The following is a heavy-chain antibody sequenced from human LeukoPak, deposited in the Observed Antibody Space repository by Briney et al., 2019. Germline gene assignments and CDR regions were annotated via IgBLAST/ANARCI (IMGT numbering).Heavy chain of an antibody. CDR2: ISWNSGSI. CDR1: GFTFSSYA. CDR3: AKDMSGAAAGNFDY. Sequence: PGGSLRLSCAASGFTFSSYAMPWFRQAPGKGLEWVSGISWNSGSIGYADSVKGRFTISRDNAKNSLYLQMNSLRAEDTALYYCAKDMSGAAAGNFDYWGQGTLVTVSS. D-gene: IGHD6-13*01. J-gene: IGHJ4*02. V-gene: IGHV3-9*01.